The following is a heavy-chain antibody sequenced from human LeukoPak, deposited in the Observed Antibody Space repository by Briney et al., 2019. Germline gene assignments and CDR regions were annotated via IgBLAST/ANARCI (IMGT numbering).Heavy chain of an antibody. CDR2: ISGSGGST. D-gene: IGHD3-22*01. J-gene: IGHJ4*02. Sequence: GGSLRLSCAASGFTFSSYSMNWVRQAPGKGLEWVSAISGSGGSTYYADSVKGRFTISRDNSKNTLYLQMNSLRAEDTAVYYCAKDSELSSYDSSGYYDYWGQGTLVTVSS. CDR1: GFTFSSYS. CDR3: AKDSELSSYDSSGYYDY. V-gene: IGHV3-23*01.